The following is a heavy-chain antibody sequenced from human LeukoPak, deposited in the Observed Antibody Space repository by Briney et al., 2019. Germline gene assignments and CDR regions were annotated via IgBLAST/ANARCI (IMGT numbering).Heavy chain of an antibody. CDR1: RYSISSGYY. Sequence: SETLSLTCTVSRYSISSGYYWGWIRQPPGKGLEWIGSISHSGSTYYNPSLKSRVTISVDTSKNQFSLKLRSVTAADTAVYYCARDSGGGSGSYYRYFDYWGQGTLVTVSS. CDR2: ISHSGST. CDR3: ARDSGGGSGSYYRYFDY. D-gene: IGHD3-10*01. V-gene: IGHV4-38-2*02. J-gene: IGHJ4*02.